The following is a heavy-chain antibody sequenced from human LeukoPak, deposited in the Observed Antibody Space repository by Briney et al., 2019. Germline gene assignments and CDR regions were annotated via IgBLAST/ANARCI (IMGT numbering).Heavy chain of an antibody. D-gene: IGHD6-19*01. Sequence: SETLSLTCTVSGGPISSYYWSWIRQPPGKGLEWIGEINHSGSTNYNPSLKSRVTISVDTSKNQFSLKLSSVTAADTAVYYCARAWAVAGKPRLDYWGQGTLVTVSS. J-gene: IGHJ4*02. CDR1: GGPISSYY. V-gene: IGHV4-34*01. CDR2: INHSGST. CDR3: ARAWAVAGKPRLDY.